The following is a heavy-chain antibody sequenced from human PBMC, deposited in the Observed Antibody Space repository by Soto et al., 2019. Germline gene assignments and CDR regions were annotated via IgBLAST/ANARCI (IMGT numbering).Heavy chain of an antibody. CDR2: IFHSGKT. J-gene: IGHJ4*02. D-gene: IGHD6-19*01. CDR1: GASITSSNW. Sequence: ASETLSLTCAVSGASITSSNWWTWVRQPPGKGLEWIGDIFHSGKTNYNPSFKSRVTISVDKSKNQFSLKLTSVTAADTAVYYCARPHVSSGWCFDFWGQGTLVTVSS. CDR3: ARPHVSSGWCFDF. V-gene: IGHV4-4*02.